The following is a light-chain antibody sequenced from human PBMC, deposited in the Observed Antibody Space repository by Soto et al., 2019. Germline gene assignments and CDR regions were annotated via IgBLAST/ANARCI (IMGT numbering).Light chain of an antibody. J-gene: IGKJ4*01. CDR1: QSVRSNY. CDR2: MTS. V-gene: IGKV3-20*01. Sequence: EIELTQSPGTLSSSPGERATLSCRASQSVRSNYLAWYQQKPGQAPRLLIYMTSNRASGIPDRFCGSGSGTDFTLTISRLEPEDFSVYYCQQYGTSPPLTFGGGTKVEIK. CDR3: QQYGTSPPLT.